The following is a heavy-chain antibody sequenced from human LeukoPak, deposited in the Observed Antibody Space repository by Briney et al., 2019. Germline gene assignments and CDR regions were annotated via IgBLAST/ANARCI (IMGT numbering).Heavy chain of an antibody. Sequence: GGSLRLSCAASGFTFSSYEMNWVRQAPGKGLEWVSYISSSGSTIYYADSVKGRFTISRDNAKNSLYLQMNSLRAEDTAVYYCAREGGDYYDSSGYAPEYYWGQGTLVTVSS. J-gene: IGHJ4*02. D-gene: IGHD3-22*01. CDR2: ISSSGSTI. V-gene: IGHV3-48*03. CDR3: AREGGDYYDSSGYAPEYY. CDR1: GFTFSSYE.